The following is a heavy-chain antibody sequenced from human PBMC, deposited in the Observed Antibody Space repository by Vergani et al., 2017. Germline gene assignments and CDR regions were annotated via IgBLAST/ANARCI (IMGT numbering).Heavy chain of an antibody. CDR2: ISWNSGSI. CDR3: ASDDFWSY. CDR1: GFTFDDYA. Sequence: EVQLLESGGGLVQPGGSLRLSCAASGFTFDDYAMHWVRQAPGKGLEWVSGISWNSGSIGYADSVKGRFTISRDNAKNSLYLQMNSLRAEDTALYYCASDDFWSYWGQGTLVTVSS. V-gene: IGHV3-9*01. D-gene: IGHD3-3*01. J-gene: IGHJ4*02.